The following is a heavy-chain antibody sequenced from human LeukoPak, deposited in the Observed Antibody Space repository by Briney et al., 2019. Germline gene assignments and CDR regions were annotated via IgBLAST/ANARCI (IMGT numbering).Heavy chain of an antibody. V-gene: IGHV1-18*01. J-gene: IGHJ5*02. D-gene: IGHD2-15*01. CDR3: ARELYCSGGSCYSEVPWFDP. CDR2: ISAYNGNT. Sequence: ASVKVSCKASGYTFTSYGISWVRQAPGQGLEWMGWISAYNGNTNYAQKLQGRVTMTIDTSTSTAYMELRSLRSDDTAVYYCARELYCSGGSCYSEVPWFDPWGQGTLVTVSS. CDR1: GYTFTSYG.